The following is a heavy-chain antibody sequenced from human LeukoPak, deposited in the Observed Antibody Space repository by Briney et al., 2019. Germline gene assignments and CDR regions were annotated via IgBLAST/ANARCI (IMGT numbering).Heavy chain of an antibody. CDR3: ARDSSGWYHAFDI. D-gene: IGHD6-19*01. CDR1: GFTFSSYA. CDR2: ISYDGSNK. V-gene: IGHV3-30-3*01. Sequence: GGSLRLSCAASGFTFSSYAMHWVRQAPGKGLEWVAVISYDGSNKYYADSVKGRFTISRDNSKNTLYLQMNSLRAEDTAVYHCARDSSGWYHAFDIWGQGTMVTVSS. J-gene: IGHJ3*02.